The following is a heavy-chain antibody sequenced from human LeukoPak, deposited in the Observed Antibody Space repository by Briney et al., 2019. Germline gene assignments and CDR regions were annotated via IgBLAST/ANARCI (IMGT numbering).Heavy chain of an antibody. CDR3: ARSLYYSGSGSFLDY. J-gene: IGHJ4*02. V-gene: IGHV3-64*02. D-gene: IGHD3-10*01. CDR2: ISSNGDST. Sequence: GGSLRLSCAASGFTFSTCAMHWVRQAPGKGLEYVSTISSNGDSTYYADSVKGRFTISRDNSKNTLFLQMGSLRAGDMAVYYCARSLYYSGSGSFLDYWGQGALVTVSS. CDR1: GFTFSTCA.